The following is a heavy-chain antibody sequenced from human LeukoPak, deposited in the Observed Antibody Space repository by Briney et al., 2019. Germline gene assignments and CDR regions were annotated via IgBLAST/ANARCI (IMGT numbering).Heavy chain of an antibody. J-gene: IGHJ3*02. D-gene: IGHD2-2*01. V-gene: IGHV4-30-4*08. CDR1: GGSISSGDYY. CDR2: IYYSGST. Sequence: SETLSLTCTVSGGSISSGDYYWSWIRQPPGKGLEWIGYIYYSGSTYYNPSLKSRVTISVDTSKNQFSLKLSSVTAADTAVYYCARDKGIVVVPAASRFVELDIWGQGTMVTVSS. CDR3: ARDKGIVVVPAASRFVELDI.